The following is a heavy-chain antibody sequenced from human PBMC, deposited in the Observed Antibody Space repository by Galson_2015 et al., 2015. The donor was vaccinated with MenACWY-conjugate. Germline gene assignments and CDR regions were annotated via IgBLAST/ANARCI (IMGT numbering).Heavy chain of an antibody. D-gene: IGHD6-25*01. J-gene: IGHJ6*02. CDR2: INHSRST. V-gene: IGHV4-34*01. Sequence: SLTCAVYGGSFSGSSWSWIRQSPGKGLAWIGEINHSRSTNYNPSLKSRVSISIDTSKEQFSMKLSSVTVADTAVYYCVEDRAAPLVMDDWGQGTTVTVSS. CDR1: GGSFSGSS. CDR3: VEDRAAPLVMDD.